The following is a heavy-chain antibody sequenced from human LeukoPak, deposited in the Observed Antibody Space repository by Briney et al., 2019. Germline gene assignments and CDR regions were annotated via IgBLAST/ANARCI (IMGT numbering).Heavy chain of an antibody. CDR3: ARQIGDQGYYYYYMDV. J-gene: IGHJ6*03. D-gene: IGHD3-16*01. CDR1: GFTFSSYS. Sequence: GGSLRLSCAASGFTFSSYSMNWVRQAPGKGLEWVSSISSSSSYIYYADSVKGRFTISRDNAKNSLYLQMNSLRAKDTAVYYCARQIGDQGYYYYYMDVWGKGTTVTVSS. V-gene: IGHV3-21*01. CDR2: ISSSSSYI.